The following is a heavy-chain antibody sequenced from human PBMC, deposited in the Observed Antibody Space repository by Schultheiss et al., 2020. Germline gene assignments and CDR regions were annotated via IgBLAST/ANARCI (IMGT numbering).Heavy chain of an antibody. D-gene: IGHD3-3*01. CDR2: IYYSGST. CDR3: ARGVRDYDFWSGYQHPGGFWDY. J-gene: IGHJ4*02. CDR1: GGSISSGDYY. V-gene: IGHV4-31*03. Sequence: SQTLSLTCTVSGGSISSGDYYWSWIRQHPGKGLEWIGYIYYSGSTYYNPSLKSRVTISVDTSKNQFSLKLSSVTAADTAVYYCARGVRDYDFWSGYQHPGGFWDYWGQGTLVTVSA.